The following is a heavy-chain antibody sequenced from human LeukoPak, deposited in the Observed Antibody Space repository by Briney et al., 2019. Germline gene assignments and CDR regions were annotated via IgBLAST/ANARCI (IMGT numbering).Heavy chain of an antibody. J-gene: IGHJ4*02. CDR3: ARERNYYDSSGYYADFDY. CDR2: IYTSGSI. CDR1: GGSIRNYF. V-gene: IGHV4-4*07. Sequence: SETLSLTCSVSGGSIRNYFWSWIRQPAGKGLEWIGRIYTSGSIDYKPSLRSRVTMSVDTSRNQFSLKLTSVTAADTAVYYCARERNYYDSSGYYADFDYWGQGTLVTVSS. D-gene: IGHD3-22*01.